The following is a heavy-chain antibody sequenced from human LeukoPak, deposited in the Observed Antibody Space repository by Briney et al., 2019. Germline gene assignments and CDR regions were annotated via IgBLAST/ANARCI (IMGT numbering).Heavy chain of an antibody. CDR2: MNPNSGDT. D-gene: IGHD3-10*01. CDR3: ARSGVGRGVHFDY. V-gene: IGHV1-8*01. Sequence: ASVKVSCKAFGYTFTSYDINWVRQAAGQGLEWMGWMNPNSGDTGYVEKFQGRATMTRDTSITTAYMELSSLRSDDTAVYYCARSGVGRGVHFDYWGQGTPVTVSS. J-gene: IGHJ4*02. CDR1: GYTFTSYD.